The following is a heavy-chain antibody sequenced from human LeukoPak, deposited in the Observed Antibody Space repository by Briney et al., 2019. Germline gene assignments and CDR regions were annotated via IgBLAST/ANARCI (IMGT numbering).Heavy chain of an antibody. V-gene: IGHV3-23*01. Sequence: GGSLRLSCAASGFTFSNCAMAWVRQAPGKGLEWVSGISGSGGSTYYADSVKGRFTISRDNAKNSLYLQMNSLRDEDTAVYYCARELYGMDVWGQGTTVTVSS. J-gene: IGHJ6*02. CDR3: ARELYGMDV. CDR2: ISGSGGST. CDR1: GFTFSNCA.